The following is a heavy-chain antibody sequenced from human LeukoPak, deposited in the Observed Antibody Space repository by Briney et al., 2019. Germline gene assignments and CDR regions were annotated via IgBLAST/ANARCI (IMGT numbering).Heavy chain of an antibody. Sequence: ASVKVSCKASGYTFTSYGISWVRQAPGQGLEWMGWISAYNGNTNYAQKLQGRVTMTTDTSTSTPYMELRSLRSDDTAVYYCAREGGRYSSSSYPSDYWGQGTLVTVSS. J-gene: IGHJ4*02. CDR3: AREGGRYSSSSYPSDY. V-gene: IGHV1-18*01. CDR1: GYTFTSYG. CDR2: ISAYNGNT. D-gene: IGHD6-6*01.